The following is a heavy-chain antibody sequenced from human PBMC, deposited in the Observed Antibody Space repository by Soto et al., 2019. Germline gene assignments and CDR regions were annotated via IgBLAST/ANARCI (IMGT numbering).Heavy chain of an antibody. CDR1: GFTFSTYA. V-gene: IGHV3-23*01. CDR2: INTSGGGT. CDR3: AKFYGGKSAHTYTIDP. Sequence: PGGSLRLSCAASGFTFSTYAMSWVRQAPGKGLEWVSTINTSGGGTYYADSVKGRFTISRDNSKNTLYLQMNSLRPEDTAVYYCAKFYGGKSAHTYTIDPWGQGTLVTVSS. D-gene: IGHD2-15*01. J-gene: IGHJ5*02.